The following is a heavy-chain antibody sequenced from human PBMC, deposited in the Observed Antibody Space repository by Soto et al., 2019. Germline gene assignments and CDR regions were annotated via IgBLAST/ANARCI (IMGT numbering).Heavy chain of an antibody. CDR2: IRSKGNNYAT. CDR3: SRQAPDFWSGKPQYYMDV. Sequence: EVQLVESGGGLVQPGGSLKLSCAASGFTFSGSAMHWVRQASGKGLEWVGRIRSKGNNYATAYGASLKGRFTISRDDSKNTAYLQMNSLNTEETAVYYCSRQAPDFWSGKPQYYMDVWGKGTTVNVSS. V-gene: IGHV3-73*01. J-gene: IGHJ6*03. D-gene: IGHD3-3*01. CDR1: GFTFSGSA.